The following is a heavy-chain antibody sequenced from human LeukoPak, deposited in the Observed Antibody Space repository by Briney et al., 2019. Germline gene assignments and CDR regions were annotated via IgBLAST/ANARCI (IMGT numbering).Heavy chain of an antibody. D-gene: IGHD6-19*01. CDR3: ARWAVYYYYYMDV. CDR2: ISSSSSYI. CDR1: GFTFSSYS. V-gene: IGHV3-21*01. J-gene: IGHJ6*03. Sequence: KPGGSLRLSCAASGFTFSSYSMNWLRQAPGKGLEWVSSISSSSSYIYYADSVKGRFTISRDNAKNSLYLQMNSLRAEDTAVYYCARWAVYYYYYMDVWGKGTTVTVSS.